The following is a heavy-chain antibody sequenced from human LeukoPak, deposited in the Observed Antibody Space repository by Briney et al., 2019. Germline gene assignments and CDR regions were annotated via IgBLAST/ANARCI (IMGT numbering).Heavy chain of an antibody. V-gene: IGHV4-59*12. Sequence: SETLSLTCTVSGGSISHYYWSWIRQSPGKGLEWIGYIYYSGTTNYNPSLKSRVTISVDTSRNQFPLQLRSVTAADTAVYYCAREDPQTTVPEGMDVWGQGTTVIVSS. CDR1: GGSISHYY. D-gene: IGHD4-17*01. J-gene: IGHJ6*02. CDR3: AREDPQTTVPEGMDV. CDR2: IYYSGTT.